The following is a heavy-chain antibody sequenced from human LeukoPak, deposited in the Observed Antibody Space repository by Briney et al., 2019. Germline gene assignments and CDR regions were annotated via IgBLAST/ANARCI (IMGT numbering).Heavy chain of an antibody. V-gene: IGHV4-59*01. Sequence: PSETLTLTWTVSGXSISSYYWNWTRQPPGKGLEWIGYIYYTGSSDYNPSLKSRVTISLDTSKNQFSLKLNYVTAADTAVYFCARGASTWIQLMYFQHWGQGTLVTVSS. CDR2: IYYTGSS. J-gene: IGHJ1*01. D-gene: IGHD5-18*01. CDR3: ARGASTWIQLMYFQH. CDR1: GXSISSYY.